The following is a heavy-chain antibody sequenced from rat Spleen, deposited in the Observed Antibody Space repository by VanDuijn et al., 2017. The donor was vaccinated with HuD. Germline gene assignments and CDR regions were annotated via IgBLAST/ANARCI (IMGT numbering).Heavy chain of an antibody. CDR2: ITNTGGST. Sequence: EVQLVESGGGLVQPGNSLKLSCAASGFTFNNYWMTWIRQAPGKGLEWVASITNTGGSTYYPDSMKGRFTISRDNAKSTLYLQMDSLRSEDTATYYCAREAGIPFHYFDYWGQGVMVTVSS. CDR1: GFTFNNYW. CDR3: AREAGIPFHYFDY. V-gene: IGHV5-31*01. J-gene: IGHJ2*01. D-gene: IGHD1-4*01.